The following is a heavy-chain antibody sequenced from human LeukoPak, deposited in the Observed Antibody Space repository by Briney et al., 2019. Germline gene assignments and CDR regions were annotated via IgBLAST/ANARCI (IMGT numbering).Heavy chain of an antibody. CDR1: GFTFSDYY. Sequence: GGSLRLSCAASGFTFSDYYMSWVRQAPGKGLEWVSVIYSGGSTYYADSVKGRFTISRDNSKNTLYLQMNSLRAEDTAVYYCARDLPEVGFAFDIWGQGTMVTVSS. CDR3: ARDLPEVGFAFDI. V-gene: IGHV3-66*01. CDR2: IYSGGST. J-gene: IGHJ3*02. D-gene: IGHD1-26*01.